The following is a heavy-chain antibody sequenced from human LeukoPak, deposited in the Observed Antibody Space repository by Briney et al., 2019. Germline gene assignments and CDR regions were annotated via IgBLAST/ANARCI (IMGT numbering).Heavy chain of an antibody. CDR1: GFTVGSNY. V-gene: IGHV3-53*01. J-gene: IGHJ4*02. CDR3: ARGVTTGTYYFDY. Sequence: GGSLRLSCAASGFTVGSNYMSWVRQAPGKGLEWVSVIYSGGSTYYADSVKGRFTISRDNSKNTLYLQVNSLRAEDTAVYYCARGVTTGTYYFDYWGQGTLVTVSS. CDR2: IYSGGST. D-gene: IGHD4-17*01.